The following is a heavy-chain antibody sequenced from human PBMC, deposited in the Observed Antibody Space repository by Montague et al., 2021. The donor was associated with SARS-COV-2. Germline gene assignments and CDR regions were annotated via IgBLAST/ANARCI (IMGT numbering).Heavy chain of an antibody. CDR3: ARHPSITIFGVVITPSCFDP. J-gene: IGHJ5*02. D-gene: IGHD3-3*01. CDR2: IYYSGSS. CDR1: GGSISSNSYY. V-gene: IGHV4-39*01. Sequence: SETLSLTCTVSGGSISSNSYYWGWMRQPPGKGLEWIGCIYYSGSSYYNPSLQIRVTISGDTSKNQFSLKLSSVTAADTAVYYCARHPSITIFGVVITPSCFDPWGQGTLVTVSS.